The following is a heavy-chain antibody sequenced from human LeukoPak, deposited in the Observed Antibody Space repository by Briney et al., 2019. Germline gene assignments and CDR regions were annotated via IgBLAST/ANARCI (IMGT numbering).Heavy chain of an antibody. V-gene: IGHV3-48*04. CDR3: ARVLTGYYIVDY. Sequence: GRSLRLSCAASGFTFSSYGMHWVRQAPGKGLEWVSYISSRGSTIYYADSVKGRFTISRDNAKNSLYLEMNSLRAEDTAVYYCARVLTGYYIVDYWGQGTLVTVSS. D-gene: IGHD3-9*01. CDR1: GFTFSSYG. J-gene: IGHJ4*02. CDR2: ISSRGSTI.